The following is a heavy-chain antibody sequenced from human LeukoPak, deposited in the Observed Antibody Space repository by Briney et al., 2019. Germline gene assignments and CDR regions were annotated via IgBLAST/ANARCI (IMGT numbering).Heavy chain of an antibody. CDR2: IYYSGST. CDR3: ARDRRSSGWYSLYGDFDY. V-gene: IGHV4-59*12. Sequence: SETLSLTCTVSGGSISSYYWSWIRQPPGKGLEWIWYIYYSGSTNYNPSLKSRVTISVDTSKNPFSLKLSSVTAADTAVYYCARDRRSSGWYSLYGDFDYWGQGTLVTVFS. CDR1: GGSISSYY. D-gene: IGHD6-19*01. J-gene: IGHJ4*02.